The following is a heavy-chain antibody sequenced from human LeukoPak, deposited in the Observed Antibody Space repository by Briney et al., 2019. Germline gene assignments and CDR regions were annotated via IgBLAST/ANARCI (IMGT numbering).Heavy chain of an antibody. CDR1: GYTFTSYA. Sequence: ASVKVSCKASGYTFTSYAIHWVRQAPGQGLEWMGIINPRGGSATSAQRFQGRLTVTRDTSTSTVYMELSSLTSEDTAVYYCARDYHGSGSLTTFDSWGQGTLVTVSS. V-gene: IGHV1-46*01. CDR3: ARDYHGSGSLTTFDS. CDR2: INPRGGSA. D-gene: IGHD3-10*01. J-gene: IGHJ4*02.